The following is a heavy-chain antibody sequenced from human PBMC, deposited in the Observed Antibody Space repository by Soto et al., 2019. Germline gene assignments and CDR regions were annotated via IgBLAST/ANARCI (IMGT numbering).Heavy chain of an antibody. V-gene: IGHV4-59*08. Sequence: SETLSLTCTVSGGSISSYYWSWIRQPPGKGLEWIGYIYYSGSTNYNPSLKSRVTISVDTSKNQFSLKLSSVTAADTAVYYCARSRRYFRDGYDVLDYWGQGTLVTVSS. CDR2: IYYSGST. D-gene: IGHD3-9*01. CDR3: ARSRRYFRDGYDVLDY. CDR1: GGSISSYY. J-gene: IGHJ4*02.